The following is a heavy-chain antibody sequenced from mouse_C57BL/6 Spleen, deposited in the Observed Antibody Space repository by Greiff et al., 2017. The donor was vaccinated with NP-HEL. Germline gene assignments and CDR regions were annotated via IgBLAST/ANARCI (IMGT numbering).Heavy chain of an antibody. D-gene: IGHD2-5*01. J-gene: IGHJ3*01. Sequence: QVQLQQSGPELVKPGASVKISCKASGYAFSSSWMNWVKQRPGKGLEWIGRIYPGDGDTNYNGKFKGKATLTADKSSSTAYMQLSSLTSEDSAVYFCASNGYYSNYVWFAYWGQGTLVTVSA. CDR3: ASNGYYSNYVWFAY. V-gene: IGHV1-82*01. CDR2: IYPGDGDT. CDR1: GYAFSSSW.